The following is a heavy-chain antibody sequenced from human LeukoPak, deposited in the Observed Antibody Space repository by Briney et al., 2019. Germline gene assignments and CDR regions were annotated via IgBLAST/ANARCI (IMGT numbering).Heavy chain of an antibody. J-gene: IGHJ4*02. CDR1: GGSISRSGYS. CDR3: ARLSTVTTSFDY. CDR2: IYYTGST. D-gene: IGHD4-17*01. V-gene: IGHV4-30-4*07. Sequence: PSETLSLTCAVSGGSISRSGYSWSWIRQPPGKGLDWIAYIYYTGSTYCNPSLKSRVTISIDTSKNQFSLKLSSVTAADTAVYYCARLSTVTTSFDYWGQGTLVTVSS.